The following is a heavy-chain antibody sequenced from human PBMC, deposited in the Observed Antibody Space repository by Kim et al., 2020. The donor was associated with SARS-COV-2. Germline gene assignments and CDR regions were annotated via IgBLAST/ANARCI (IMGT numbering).Heavy chain of an antibody. CDR3: ARSFRYCSSTSCYAIGWFDP. CDR1: GGSISSGGYS. D-gene: IGHD2-2*01. V-gene: IGHV4-30-2*01. CDR2: IYHSGST. Sequence: SETLSLTCAVSGGSISSGGYSWSWIRQPPGKGLEWIGYIYHSGSTYYNPSLKSRVTISVDRSKNQFSLKLSSVTAADTAVYYCARSFRYCSSTSCYAIGWFDPWGQGTLVTVSS. J-gene: IGHJ5*02.